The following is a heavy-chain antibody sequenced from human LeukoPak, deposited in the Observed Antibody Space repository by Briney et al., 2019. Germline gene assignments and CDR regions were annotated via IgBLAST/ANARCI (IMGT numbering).Heavy chain of an antibody. J-gene: IGHJ6*02. CDR3: ARGRGVTLFYYGMDV. CDR2: ISSSGGTI. D-gene: IGHD2-21*02. Sequence: GGSLRLSCAASGFTFSNHEMNWVRQAPGKGLEWVSYISSSGGTIYYADSVKGRFTISRDNAKNSLYLQMNSLRAEDTAVYHCARGRGVTLFYYGMDVWGQGTTVTVSS. V-gene: IGHV3-48*03. CDR1: GFTFSNHE.